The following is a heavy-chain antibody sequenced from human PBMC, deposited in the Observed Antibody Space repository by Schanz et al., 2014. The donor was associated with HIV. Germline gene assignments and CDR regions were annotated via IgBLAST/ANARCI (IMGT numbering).Heavy chain of an antibody. CDR1: GFRFRSYW. Sequence: EVQMLESGGGSVQPGGSLRLSCAASGFRFRSYWMTWVRQAPGKGLEMVANMNQDGSRKYYVDSVKGRFTISRDNAKNSLYLNMYSLRAEDTAVYFCAKSNGGDTAVVQYYFDYWGQGTLVSVSS. CDR2: MNQDGSRK. D-gene: IGHD5-18*01. J-gene: IGHJ4*02. V-gene: IGHV3-7*01. CDR3: AKSNGGDTAVVQYYFDY.